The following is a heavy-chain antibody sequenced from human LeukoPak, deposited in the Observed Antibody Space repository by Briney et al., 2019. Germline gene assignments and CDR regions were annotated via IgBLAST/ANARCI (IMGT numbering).Heavy chain of an antibody. J-gene: IGHJ4*02. V-gene: IGHV3-74*01. Sequence: GGSLRLSCAASGFTFSIYWMHWARQVPGKGLVWVSHINSDVSGTSYADSVKGRFTISRDNSKDTLYLQMNSLRAEDTAVYYCARSPPDTAMVLDYWGQGTLVTVSS. CDR1: GFTFSIYW. CDR2: INSDVSGT. D-gene: IGHD5-18*01. CDR3: ARSPPDTAMVLDY.